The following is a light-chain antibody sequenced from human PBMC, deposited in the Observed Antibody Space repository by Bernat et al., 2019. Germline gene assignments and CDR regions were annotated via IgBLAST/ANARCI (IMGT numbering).Light chain of an antibody. CDR3: QQYKNYIT. J-gene: IGKJ5*01. Sequence: DIQMTQSPSTLSASVGDRVTITCRASQSISDWLAWYQQKPGKAPKLLIYKAPSLESGVPSRFSGSGSATEFTLTISSLQPDDSAMYYCQQYKNYITFGQGTRLEIK. CDR1: QSISDW. V-gene: IGKV1-5*03. CDR2: KAP.